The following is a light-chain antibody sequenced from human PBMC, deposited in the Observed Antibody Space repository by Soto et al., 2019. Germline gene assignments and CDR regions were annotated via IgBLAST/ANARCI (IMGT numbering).Light chain of an antibody. CDR1: QGISSY. V-gene: IGKV1D-8*03. J-gene: IGKJ2*01. CDR2: DAS. Sequence: VIWMTQSPSLLSASTGDRVTISCRMSQGISSYLAWYQQKPGKAPELLIYDASNLETGVPSRFSGSGSGTDFTFTISSLQPEDIATYYCQQYDNLPPYTFGQGTKLEIK. CDR3: QQYDNLPPYT.